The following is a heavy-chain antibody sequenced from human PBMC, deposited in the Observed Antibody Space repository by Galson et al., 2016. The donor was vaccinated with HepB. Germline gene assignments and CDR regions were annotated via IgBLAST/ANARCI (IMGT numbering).Heavy chain of an antibody. Sequence: ETLSLTCTVSGGSISSSSYYWGWIRQPPGKGLEWIGNIYYSGSVHYNPSLKSRVTISVDTSKNQISLKLTSVTAADTAVYYCARGDNPDYGDYASAYYYMDVWGKGTTVTVSS. D-gene: IGHD4-17*01. CDR2: IYYSGSV. J-gene: IGHJ6*03. CDR3: ARGDNPDYGDYASAYYYMDV. CDR1: GGSISSSSYY. V-gene: IGHV4-39*01.